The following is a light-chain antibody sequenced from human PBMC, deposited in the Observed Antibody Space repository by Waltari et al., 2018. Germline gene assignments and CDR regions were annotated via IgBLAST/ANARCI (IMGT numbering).Light chain of an antibody. CDR2: EVN. V-gene: IGLV2-8*01. CDR3: SSYGGSNNLV. CDR1: RRDVGGSNY. J-gene: IGLJ3*02. Sequence: QSALTQPPSASGSPGQSVTISCTGTRRDVGGSNYVSWYQHHPGKAPKVMIYEVNKRPSGVPDRFSGSKSGNTASLTVSGVQAEDEADYYCSSYGGSNNLVFGGGTKLTVL.